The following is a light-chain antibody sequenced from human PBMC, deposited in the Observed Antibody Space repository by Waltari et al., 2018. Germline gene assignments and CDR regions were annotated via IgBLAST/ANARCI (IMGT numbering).Light chain of an antibody. V-gene: IGLV1-44*01. Sequence: SVLTQPPQASGTPGPTGPIAWSWRHFTLGDTTVPLYQQLPGTAPQLLIYSDYQRPSGVPDRFSASKSGTSASLAISGLQSEDEADYYCSSWDDRLSGVVFGEGTKLTVL. J-gene: IGLJ3*02. CDR3: SSWDDRLSGVV. CDR1: HFTLGDTT. CDR2: SDY.